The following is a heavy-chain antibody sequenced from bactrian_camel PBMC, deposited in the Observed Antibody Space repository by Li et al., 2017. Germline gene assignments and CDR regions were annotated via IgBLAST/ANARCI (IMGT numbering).Heavy chain of an antibody. CDR1: EYTYSGYC. V-gene: IGHV3S6*01. CDR3: AAGRQYSDYRSCRLIRGDFVY. Sequence: HVQLVESGGGSVQTGGSLRLSCAASEYTYSGYCMGWFRQAPGKEREGIASISKDDVPTYATSVQGRFRISKDTAKNTPDLQMDSLTPDDTAMYYCAAGRQYSDYRSCRLIRGDFVYWGQGTQVTVS. J-gene: IGHJ6*01. D-gene: IGHD4*01. CDR2: ISKDDVP.